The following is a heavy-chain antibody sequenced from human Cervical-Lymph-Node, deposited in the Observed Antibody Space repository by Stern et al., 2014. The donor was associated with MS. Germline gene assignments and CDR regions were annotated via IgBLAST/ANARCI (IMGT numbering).Heavy chain of an antibody. Sequence: VQLEESEGAVVQPGRSLRLSCAASGFTFSSYGMHWVRQAPGKGLEWGTVISYDGNHKYYAASVKGRFTISRDNSKNTLHLQMNSVTPDDTAIYYCARDYEDTSMLFDHWGQGTLVTVSS. D-gene: IGHD2-8*01. J-gene: IGHJ4*02. CDR3: ARDYEDTSMLFDH. CDR1: GFTFSSYG. V-gene: IGHV3-30*03. CDR2: ISYDGNHK.